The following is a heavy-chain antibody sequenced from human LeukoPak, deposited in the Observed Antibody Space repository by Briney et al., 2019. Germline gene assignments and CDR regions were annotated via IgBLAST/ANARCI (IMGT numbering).Heavy chain of an antibody. CDR1: GGSISSYY. CDR3: ARILHQNYFDY. J-gene: IGHJ4*02. V-gene: IGHV2-70*11. Sequence: TLSLTCTVSGGSISSYYWSWIRQPPGKALEWLARIDWDDDKYYSTSLKTRLTISKDTSKNQVVLTMTNMDPVDTATYYCARILHQNYFDYWGQGTLVTVSS. CDR2: IDWDDDK.